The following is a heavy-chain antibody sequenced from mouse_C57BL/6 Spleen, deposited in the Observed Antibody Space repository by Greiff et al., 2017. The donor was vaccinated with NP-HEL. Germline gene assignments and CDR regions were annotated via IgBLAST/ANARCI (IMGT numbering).Heavy chain of an antibody. V-gene: IGHV1-81*01. Sequence: QVQLQQSGAELARPGASVKLSCKASGYTFPSYGISWVKQRTGQGLEWIGEIYPRSGNTYYNEKFKGKATLTADKSSSTAYMELRSLTSEDSAVYFCARGITTVVATWDFDYWGQGTTLTVSS. J-gene: IGHJ2*01. CDR3: ARGITTVVATWDFDY. CDR1: GYTFPSYG. CDR2: IYPRSGNT. D-gene: IGHD1-1*01.